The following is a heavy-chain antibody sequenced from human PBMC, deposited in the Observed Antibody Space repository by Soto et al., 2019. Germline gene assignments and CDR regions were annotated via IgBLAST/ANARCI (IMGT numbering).Heavy chain of an antibody. CDR3: ARHPYYYDSSGYYYFDY. CDR1: GYSFTSYW. J-gene: IGHJ4*02. V-gene: IGHV5-10-1*01. D-gene: IGHD3-22*01. Sequence: PGESLKISCKGSGYSFTSYWISWVRQMPGKGLEWMGRIDPSDSYTNYSPSFQGHVTISADKSISTAYLQWSSLKASDTAMYYCARHPYYYDSSGYYYFDYWGQGTLVTVS. CDR2: IDPSDSYT.